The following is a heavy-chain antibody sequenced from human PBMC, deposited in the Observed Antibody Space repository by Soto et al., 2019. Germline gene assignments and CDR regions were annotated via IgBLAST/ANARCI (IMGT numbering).Heavy chain of an antibody. D-gene: IGHD2-8*01. CDR3: ARNVVDRGVES. CDR2: ITSSGSKT. J-gene: IGHJ4*02. V-gene: IGHV3-23*01. CDR1: GFTFRNSP. Sequence: EVQVLESGGGLVQPGESLSLACAASGFTFRNSPMTWVRQAPGQGLEYVSSITSSGSKTHYADSVKGRFTISRDNSKNTLYLQMTTLRVEDTAIYYCARNVVDRGVESWGQGTLVTVSS.